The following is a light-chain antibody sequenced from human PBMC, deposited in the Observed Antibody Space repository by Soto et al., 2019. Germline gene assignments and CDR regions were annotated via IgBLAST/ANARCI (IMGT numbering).Light chain of an antibody. CDR2: GAS. V-gene: IGKV3-20*01. Sequence: EIVLTQSPGTLSLSPGERVTLSCRASQSVSGTSLAWYQQKPGQAPRLLIYGASSRATGIPDRFSGSWSGTDFTLSISRLEPEDFVIYYCQQYGTSIYTFGQGTKLEIK. CDR1: QSVSGTS. CDR3: QQYGTSIYT. J-gene: IGKJ2*01.